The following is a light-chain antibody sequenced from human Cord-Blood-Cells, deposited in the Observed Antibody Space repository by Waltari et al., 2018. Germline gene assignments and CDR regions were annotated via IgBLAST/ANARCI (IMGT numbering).Light chain of an antibody. J-gene: IGLJ2*01. V-gene: IGLV2-14*01. CDR2: EVS. CDR1: SSDVGGYNY. Sequence: QSALTQPASVSGSPGQSITIPCTGTSSDVGGYNYVSWYQQHPGKAPKLMIYEVSNRPSGVSNRVSGSKSGNTASLTISGLQAEDEADYYCSSYTSSSTLVCGGGTKLTVL. CDR3: SSYTSSSTLV.